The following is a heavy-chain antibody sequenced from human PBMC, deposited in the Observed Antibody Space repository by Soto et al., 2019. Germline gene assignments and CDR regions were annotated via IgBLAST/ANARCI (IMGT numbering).Heavy chain of an antibody. CDR2: ISSSTSTI. Sequence: EVQLVESGGGLAQPGGSLRLSCAASGFSFRSYSMNWVRQAPGKGLEWISYISSSTSTIYYADSVKGRFTISRDTAKNSLYLQMNSLRDEDTAIYYCAREDRGSYGVLDYWGQGIQVTVSS. J-gene: IGHJ4*02. CDR1: GFSFRSYS. V-gene: IGHV3-48*02. CDR3: AREDRGSYGVLDY. D-gene: IGHD5-18*01.